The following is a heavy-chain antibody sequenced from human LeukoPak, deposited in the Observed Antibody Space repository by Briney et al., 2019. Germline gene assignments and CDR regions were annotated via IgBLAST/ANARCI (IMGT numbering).Heavy chain of an antibody. CDR3: ARVDFKNWFDP. CDR1: GYTFTSYG. Sequence: ASVKVSCKASGYTFTSYGIIWVRQAPGQGLEWMGWTSAYNGNTNYAQKLQGRVTMTTDTSKSAAYMELRSLRSDDTAVYYCARVDFKNWFDPWGQGTLVTVSS. D-gene: IGHD3-3*01. V-gene: IGHV1-18*01. CDR2: TSAYNGNT. J-gene: IGHJ5*02.